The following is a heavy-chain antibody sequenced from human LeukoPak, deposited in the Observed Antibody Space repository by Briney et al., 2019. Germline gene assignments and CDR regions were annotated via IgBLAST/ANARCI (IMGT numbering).Heavy chain of an antibody. Sequence: PGGSLRLSCVASGFTFSDYGMHWVRQAPDKGLEWVAFIRCDGTNTYYADSVMGRFTISRDNSKNTLYLQMNSLRAEDTAVYYCAREGVREMATILDYWGQGTLVTVSS. CDR3: AREGVREMATILDY. V-gene: IGHV3-30*02. J-gene: IGHJ4*02. D-gene: IGHD5-24*01. CDR2: IRCDGTNT. CDR1: GFTFSDYG.